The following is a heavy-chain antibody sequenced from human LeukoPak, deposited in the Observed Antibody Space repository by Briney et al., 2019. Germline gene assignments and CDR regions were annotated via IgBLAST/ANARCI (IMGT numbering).Heavy chain of an antibody. D-gene: IGHD3-10*01. V-gene: IGHV1-69*10. CDR3: ARGTYYYGSGSPTAHFQH. J-gene: IGHJ1*01. Sequence: SVRVSCKASGGTFSSYTISWVRQAPGQGLEWMGRIIPILGIANYAQKFQGRVTITADKSTSTAYMELISLRSEDTAVYYCARGTYYYGSGSPTAHFQHWGQGTLVTVSS. CDR1: GGTFSSYT. CDR2: IIPILGIA.